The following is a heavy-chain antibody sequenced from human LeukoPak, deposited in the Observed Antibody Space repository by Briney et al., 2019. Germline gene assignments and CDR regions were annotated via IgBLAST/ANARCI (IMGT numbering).Heavy chain of an antibody. J-gene: IGHJ4*02. V-gene: IGHV1-46*01. D-gene: IGHD3-22*01. CDR2: INPSGGST. CDR1: GYTFTSYY. CDR3: ARVSYYDSSGYYLGDY. Sequence: ASVKVSCKASGYTFTSYYMHWVRQAPGQGLEWMGIINPSGGSTSYAQKFQGRVTMTRDRSTSTVYMELSSLRSEDTAVYYCARVSYYDSSGYYLGDYWGQGTLVTVSS.